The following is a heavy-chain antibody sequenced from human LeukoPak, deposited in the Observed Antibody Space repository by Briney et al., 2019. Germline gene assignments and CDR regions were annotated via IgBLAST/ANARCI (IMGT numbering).Heavy chain of an antibody. CDR2: IKEDGGDK. V-gene: IGHV3-7*01. D-gene: IGHD3-9*01. CDR1: GFSFSTYW. J-gene: IGHJ4*02. CDR3: ARDRGFDNFDY. Sequence: PGGSLGLSCAASGFSFSTYWMSWVRQAPGKGLEWVANIKEDGGDKNYVDSVKGRFTIARDNAKNYVYLQMKSLRAEDTAVYYCARDRGFDNFDYWGQGTLVTVSS.